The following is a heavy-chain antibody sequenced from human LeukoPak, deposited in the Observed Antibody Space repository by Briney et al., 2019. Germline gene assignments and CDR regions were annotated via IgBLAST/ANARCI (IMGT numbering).Heavy chain of an antibody. CDR2: IKEDGSER. V-gene: IGHV3-7*04. D-gene: IGHD2-21*02. CDR1: GFNFGDYW. J-gene: IGHJ4*02. CDR3: SRASGNKLLRY. Sequence: GGSLRLSCAGSGFNFGDYWMTWVRQAPGKGLQWVGNIKEDGSERYYVDSVEGRFNISRDNAKNSVYLQMDSLRVEDTGVYFCSRASGNKLLRYWGQGTRVAVST.